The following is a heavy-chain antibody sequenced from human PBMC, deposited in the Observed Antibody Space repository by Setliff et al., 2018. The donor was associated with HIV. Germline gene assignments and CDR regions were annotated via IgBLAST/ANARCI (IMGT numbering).Heavy chain of an antibody. CDR1: GGSIRTGAYY. D-gene: IGHD3-16*01. V-gene: IGHV4-39*07. CDR3: ARGGAVSADFDS. CDR2: IYYDGRA. Sequence: SETLSLTCTVSGGSIRTGAYYWGWIRQPPGKGLEWIGSIYYDGRAFYKPSLKSRLTISVDTSKNQFSLSLNSVTAADTAVYFCARGGAVSADFDSWGQGTLVTVSS. J-gene: IGHJ5*01.